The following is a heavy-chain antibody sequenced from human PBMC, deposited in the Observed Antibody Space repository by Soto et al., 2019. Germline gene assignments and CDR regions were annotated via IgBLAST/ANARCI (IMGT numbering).Heavy chain of an antibody. V-gene: IGHV3-21*01. Sequence: GGSLRLSCAASGFTFSSYSMNWVRQAPGKGLEWVSSISSSSSYIYYADSVKGRFTISRDNAKNSLYLQMNSLRAEDTAVYYCARVMYLRGYSSSWTALGAFDIWGQGTMVTVSS. J-gene: IGHJ3*02. CDR2: ISSSSSYI. CDR1: GFTFSSYS. D-gene: IGHD6-13*01. CDR3: ARVMYLRGYSSSWTALGAFDI.